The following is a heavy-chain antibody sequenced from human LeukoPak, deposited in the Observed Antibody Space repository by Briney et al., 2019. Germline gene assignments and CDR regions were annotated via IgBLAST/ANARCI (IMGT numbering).Heavy chain of an antibody. J-gene: IGHJ1*01. CDR2: IYYTGST. CDR1: GGSISSYY. Sequence: SETLSLTCTVSGGSISSYYWSWIRQPPGKGLEWIGYIYYTGSTNYNPSLKSRVTISVDTSKNQFSLKLSSVTAADTAVYYCAKDGISGSYYAEYFQYWGQGTLVTVSS. V-gene: IGHV4-59*01. D-gene: IGHD1-26*01. CDR3: AKDGISGSYYAEYFQY.